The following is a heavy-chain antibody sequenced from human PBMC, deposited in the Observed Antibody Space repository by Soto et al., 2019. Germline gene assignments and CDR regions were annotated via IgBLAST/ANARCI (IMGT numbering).Heavy chain of an antibody. J-gene: IGHJ5*02. CDR2: IYYSGST. V-gene: IGHV4-59*08. CDR1: GGSISSYY. D-gene: IGHD4-17*01. CDR3: ARRLLSYGDNWFDP. Sequence: KASETLSLTCTVSGGSISSYYWSWIRQPPGKGLEWIGYIYYSGSTNYNPSLKSRVTISVDTSKNQFSLKLSSVTAADTAVYYCARRLLSYGDNWFDPWGQGTLVTVSS.